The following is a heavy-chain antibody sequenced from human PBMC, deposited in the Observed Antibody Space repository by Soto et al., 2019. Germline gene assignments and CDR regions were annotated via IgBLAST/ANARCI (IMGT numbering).Heavy chain of an antibody. CDR3: ASRGGYSSGWYVRNHYYYYYGMDV. CDR1: GGSFSGYY. Sequence: PSETLSLTCAVYGGSFSGYYWSWIRQPPGKGLKWIGEINHSGSTNYNPSLKSRVTISVDTSKNQFSLKLSSVTAADTAVYYCASRGGYSSGWYVRNHYYYYYGMDVWGQGTTVTVSS. J-gene: IGHJ6*02. D-gene: IGHD6-19*01. CDR2: INHSGST. V-gene: IGHV4-34*01.